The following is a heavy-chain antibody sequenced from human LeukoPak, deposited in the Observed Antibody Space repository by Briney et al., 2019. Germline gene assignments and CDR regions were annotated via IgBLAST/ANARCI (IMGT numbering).Heavy chain of an antibody. J-gene: IGHJ3*02. CDR1: GCIFTGYY. V-gene: IGHV1-2*02. CDR3: ARDQGYYDSSGSSGAFDI. CDR2: INPNSGGT. Sequence: SVKVSCKASGCIFTGYYMHWVRQAPGQGLEWMGWINPNSGGTNYAQKFQGRVTMTRDTSISTAYMELSRLRSDDTAVYYCARDQGYYDSSGSSGAFDIRGQGTMVTVSS. D-gene: IGHD3-22*01.